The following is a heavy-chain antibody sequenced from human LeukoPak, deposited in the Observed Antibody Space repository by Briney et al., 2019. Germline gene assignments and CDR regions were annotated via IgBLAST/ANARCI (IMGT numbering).Heavy chain of an antibody. V-gene: IGHV4-39*07. CDR2: IYYSGST. D-gene: IGHD3-10*01. J-gene: IGHJ5*02. Sequence: PSETLSLTCTVSGGSISSSSYYWGWIRQPPGKGLEWIGSIYYSGSTYYNPSLKSRVTISVDTSKNQFSLKLTSVTAADTAVYYCARVWLLWFGELYVHNWFDPWGQGTLVTVSS. CDR1: GGSISSSSYY. CDR3: ARVWLLWFGELYVHNWFDP.